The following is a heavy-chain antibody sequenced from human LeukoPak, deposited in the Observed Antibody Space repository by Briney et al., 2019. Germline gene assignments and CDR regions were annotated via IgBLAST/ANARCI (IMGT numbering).Heavy chain of an antibody. CDR3: AKDRTVFRGITYYFDY. D-gene: IGHD3-10*01. V-gene: IGHV3-23*01. Sequence: PGGSLILSCAASGFTFSNYALSWVRQAPGEGLEWVSAISASGTSTYYADSVKGRFTISKDNSKNTLYLQMNSLRADDTAVYYCAKDRTVFRGITYYFDYWGQGTLVTVSS. CDR1: GFTFSNYA. CDR2: ISASGTST. J-gene: IGHJ4*02.